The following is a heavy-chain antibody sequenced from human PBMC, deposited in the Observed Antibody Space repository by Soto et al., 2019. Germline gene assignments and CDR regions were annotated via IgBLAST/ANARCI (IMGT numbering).Heavy chain of an antibody. CDR2: INPSGGST. CDR1: GYTFTSYY. CDR3: ARGSQRGAPYDAFDI. V-gene: IGHV1-46*01. Sequence: ASVKVSCKASGYTFTSYYMHWVRQAPGQGLEWMGIINPSGGSTSYAQKFQGRVTMTRDTSTSTVYMELSSLRSEDTAVYYCARGSQRGAPYDAFDIWGQGTMVTVSS. D-gene: IGHD1-26*01. J-gene: IGHJ3*02.